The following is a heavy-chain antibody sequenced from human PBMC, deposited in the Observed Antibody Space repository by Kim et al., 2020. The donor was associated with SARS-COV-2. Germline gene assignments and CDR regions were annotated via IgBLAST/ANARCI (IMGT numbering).Heavy chain of an antibody. D-gene: IGHD2-21*02. CDR1: GFTFSTYA. CDR2: IGAGGGGGGTT. CDR3: ARGGAGFYLANDY. J-gene: IGHJ4*02. Sequence: GGSLRLSCAASGFTFSTYAMSWVRQAPGKGLEWVSSIGAGGGGGGTTYYADSVKGRFTISRDSSRNTLFLLLNTLRADDTAVYYCARGGAGFYLANDYWGRGTLVTVSP. V-gene: IGHV3-23*01.